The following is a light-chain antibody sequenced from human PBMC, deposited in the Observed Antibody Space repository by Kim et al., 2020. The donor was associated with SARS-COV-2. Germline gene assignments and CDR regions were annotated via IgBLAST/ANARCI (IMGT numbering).Light chain of an antibody. V-gene: IGLV4-69*01. J-gene: IGLJ2*01. Sequence: ASVELTCTLSSGHSSDAIAWHQQQPEKGPRYLMKLNSDGSHSKGDGIPDRFSGSSSGAERYLTISSLQSEDEADYYCQTWGTGIVVFGGGTQLTVL. CDR1: SGHSSDA. CDR2: LNSDGSH. CDR3: QTWGTGIVV.